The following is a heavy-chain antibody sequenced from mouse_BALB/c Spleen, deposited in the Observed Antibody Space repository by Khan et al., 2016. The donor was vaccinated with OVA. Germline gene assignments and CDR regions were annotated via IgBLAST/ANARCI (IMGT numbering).Heavy chain of an antibody. CDR2: IFPGSVST. CDR1: GYTFSSYW. D-gene: IGHD2-2*01. Sequence: QVQLQQSGGDLMKPGASVKISCKATGYTFSSYWIEWVKQRPGHGLEWIGQIFPGSVSTTYNEKFKGKATFDADTSSNTAYRQLSSLTSEDSAFYYCARGGYGGFAYWGQGTLVTVSA. CDR3: ARGGYGGFAY. J-gene: IGHJ3*01. V-gene: IGHV1-9*01.